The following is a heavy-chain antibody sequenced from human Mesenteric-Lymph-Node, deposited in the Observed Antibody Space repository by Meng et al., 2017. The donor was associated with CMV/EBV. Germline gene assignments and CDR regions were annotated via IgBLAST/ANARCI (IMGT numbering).Heavy chain of an antibody. J-gene: IGHJ4*02. CDR3: ARDRGAAMVPLDY. CDR2: IYYSGST. D-gene: IGHD5-18*01. CDR1: GGSISSGGYY. Sequence: LRLSCTVSGGSISSGGYYWSWIRQHPGTGLEWIGYIYYSGSTYSNPSLKSRVTISVDTSKNQFSLKLSSVTAADTAVYYCARDRGAAMVPLDYWGQGTLVTVSS. V-gene: IGHV4-31*03.